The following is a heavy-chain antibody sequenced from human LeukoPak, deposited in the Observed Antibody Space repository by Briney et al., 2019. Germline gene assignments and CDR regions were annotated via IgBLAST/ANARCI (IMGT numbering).Heavy chain of an antibody. CDR3: TRVAVAGTDWFDP. Sequence: SQTLSLTCAISGDSFSSNSAAWNWIRQSPSRGLEWLGSTYYRSKWYNDYAVSVKSRITIYPDPSKNQFSLQLNSVTPEDTAVYYCTRVAVAGTDWFDPWGQGTLVTVSS. V-gene: IGHV6-1*01. J-gene: IGHJ5*02. CDR2: TYYRSKWYN. CDR1: GDSFSSNSAA. D-gene: IGHD6-19*01.